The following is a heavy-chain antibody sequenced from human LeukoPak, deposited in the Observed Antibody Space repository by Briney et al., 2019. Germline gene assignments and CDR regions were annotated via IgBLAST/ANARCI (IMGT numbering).Heavy chain of an antibody. D-gene: IGHD5-18*01. CDR3: AREGSAMVLDAFDI. Sequence: PSETLSLTCTVSGGSISSYYWSWIRQPPGKGLEWIGYIYYSGNTNYNPSLKSRVTISVDTSKNQFSLNLRSVTAADTAVYYCAREGSAMVLDAFDIWGQGTMVTVSS. J-gene: IGHJ3*02. V-gene: IGHV4-59*01. CDR1: GGSISSYY. CDR2: IYYSGNT.